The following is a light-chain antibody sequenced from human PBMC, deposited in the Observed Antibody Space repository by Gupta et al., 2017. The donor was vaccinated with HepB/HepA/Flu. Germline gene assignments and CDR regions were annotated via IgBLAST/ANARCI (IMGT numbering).Light chain of an antibody. J-gene: IGKJ4*01. CDR2: AAS. CDR3: QQANSFPRT. Sequence: DMLMTHPPSSVSASVGDRVTTSCRPSQAISNWLAWYQQKPGKVPKLLIYAASSLESGVSSRFSGSGSGTDFTLTISSLQREDFATYYCQQANSFPRTFGGGTKVEIK. CDR1: QAISNW. V-gene: IGKV1-12*01.